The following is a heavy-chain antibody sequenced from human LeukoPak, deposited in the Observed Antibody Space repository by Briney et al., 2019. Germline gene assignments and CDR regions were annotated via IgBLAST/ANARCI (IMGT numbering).Heavy chain of an antibody. CDR3: AREAAVGTGGFDY. Sequence: SETLSLTCTVSGGSISAYYWSWIRQPPGKGLEWIGYIYNSGSANYNPSLQSRITILIDTSKKQFSLKVSSVTAADTAVYYCAREAAVGTGGFDYWGQGTLVTVSS. CDR2: IYNSGSA. CDR1: GGSISAYY. J-gene: IGHJ4*02. V-gene: IGHV4-59*01. D-gene: IGHD6-13*01.